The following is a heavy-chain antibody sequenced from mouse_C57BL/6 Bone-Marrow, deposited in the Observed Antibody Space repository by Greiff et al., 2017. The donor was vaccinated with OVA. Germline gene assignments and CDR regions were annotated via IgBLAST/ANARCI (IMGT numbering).Heavy chain of an antibody. CDR2: IHPNSGST. CDR1: GYTFTSYW. D-gene: IGHD3-1*01. V-gene: IGHV1-64*01. Sequence: VQLQQPGAELVKPGASVKLSCKASGYTFTSYWMHWVKQRPGQGLEWIGMIHPNSGSTNYNEKFKSKAKLPVDKSSSTAYMQLSSLTVEDSAVYYWARGGARTPCAYWGEGTLVTVSA. CDR3: ARGGARTPCAY. J-gene: IGHJ3*01.